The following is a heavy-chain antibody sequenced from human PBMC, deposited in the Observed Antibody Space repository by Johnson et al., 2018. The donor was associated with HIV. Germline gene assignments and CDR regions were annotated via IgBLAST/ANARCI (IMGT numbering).Heavy chain of an antibody. CDR1: GFTFSSYA. J-gene: IGHJ3*02. CDR3: ARPRTGSDAFDI. CDR2: ISYDGSNK. V-gene: IGHV3-30*04. D-gene: IGHD7-27*01. Sequence: QVQLVESGGGLVQPGGSLRLSCAASGFTFSSYAMSWVRQAPGQGLAWVAVISYDGSNKSSADSVKGRLTISRDNSKNTLYLQMNSLRAEDTAVYYCARPRTGSDAFDIWGQGTMVTVSS.